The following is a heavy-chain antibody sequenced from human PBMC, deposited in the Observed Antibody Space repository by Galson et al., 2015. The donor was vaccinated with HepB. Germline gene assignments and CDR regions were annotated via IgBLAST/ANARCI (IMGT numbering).Heavy chain of an antibody. CDR2: IFSNDEK. V-gene: IGHV2-26*01. Sequence: PALVKPTQTLTLTCTVSGFSLSNARMGVSWIRQPPGKALEWLAHIFSNDEKSYSTSLKSRLTISKDTSKSQVVLTMTNMDPVDTATYYCARISEGGSGWDYYFDYWGQGTLVTVSS. D-gene: IGHD6-19*01. J-gene: IGHJ4*02. CDR1: GFSLSNARMG. CDR3: ARISEGGSGWDYYFDY.